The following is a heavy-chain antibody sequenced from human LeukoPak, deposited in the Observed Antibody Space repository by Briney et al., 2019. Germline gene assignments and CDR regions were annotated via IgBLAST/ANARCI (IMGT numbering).Heavy chain of an antibody. Sequence: GRSLRLSCAASGFIFSSYGMQWVRQAPGKRPEWVAAIWYDGSNKYYADSVKGRLIISRDNSKNTLSLQMNSLRAEDAAMYYCARVSSSGYIDSWGQGTLVTVFS. D-gene: IGHD3-22*01. CDR3: ARVSSSGYIDS. CDR2: IWYDGSNK. V-gene: IGHV3-33*01. CDR1: GFIFSSYG. J-gene: IGHJ4*02.